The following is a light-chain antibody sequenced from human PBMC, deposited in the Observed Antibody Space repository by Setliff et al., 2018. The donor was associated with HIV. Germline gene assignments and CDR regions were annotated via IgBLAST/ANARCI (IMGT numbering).Light chain of an antibody. CDR1: NSNIGSNT. Sequence: QFVLAQPPSASGTPGQRVTISCSGSNSNIGSNTVNWYQQLPGTAPKLLICNINQRPSGVPDRFSGSKSGTSASLAISGLQSEDEADYYCAAWDDSLNGPVFGGGTKVTVL. J-gene: IGLJ3*02. CDR2: NIN. CDR3: AAWDDSLNGPV. V-gene: IGLV1-44*01.